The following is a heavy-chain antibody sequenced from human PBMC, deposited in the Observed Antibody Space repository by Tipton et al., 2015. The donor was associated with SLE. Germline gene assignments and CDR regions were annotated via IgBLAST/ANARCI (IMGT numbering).Heavy chain of an antibody. CDR3: ARDPWGYCSSTGCRDYYGMDV. V-gene: IGHV4-61*02. CDR1: GGSISSGSYY. D-gene: IGHD2-2*01. CDR2: IYTSGST. J-gene: IGHJ6*02. Sequence: TLSLTCTVSGGSISSGSYYWSWIRQPAGKGLEWIGRIYTSGSTNYNPSLKSRVTMSVDTSKNQFSLKLSSVTAADTAVYYCARDPWGYCSSTGCRDYYGMDVWGQGTTVTVSS.